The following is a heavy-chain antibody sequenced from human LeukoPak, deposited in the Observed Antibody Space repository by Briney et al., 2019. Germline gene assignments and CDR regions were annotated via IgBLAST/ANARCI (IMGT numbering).Heavy chain of an antibody. CDR3: AKGPSWIQLWSRGDY. CDR2: INHSGST. J-gene: IGHJ4*02. Sequence: SETLSLTCAVYGGSFSGYYWSWIRQPPGKGLEWIGEINHSGSTNYNPSLKSRVTISVDTSKNQFSLKLSSVTAADTAVYYCAKGPSWIQLWSRGDYWGQGTLVTVSS. CDR1: GGSFSGYY. D-gene: IGHD5-18*01. V-gene: IGHV4-34*01.